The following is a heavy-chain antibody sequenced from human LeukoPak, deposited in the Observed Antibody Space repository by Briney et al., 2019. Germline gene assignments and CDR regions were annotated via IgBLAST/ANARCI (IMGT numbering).Heavy chain of an antibody. Sequence: PSETLSLTCTVSGGSISSYYWSWIRQPPGKGLEWIGYIYYSGSTNYNPSLKSRVTISVDTSKNRFSLKPSSVTAADTAVYYCARSSGIAARHRYFDYWGQGTLVTVSS. CDR1: GGSISSYY. CDR2: IYYSGST. V-gene: IGHV4-59*01. D-gene: IGHD6-6*01. CDR3: ARSSGIAARHRYFDY. J-gene: IGHJ4*02.